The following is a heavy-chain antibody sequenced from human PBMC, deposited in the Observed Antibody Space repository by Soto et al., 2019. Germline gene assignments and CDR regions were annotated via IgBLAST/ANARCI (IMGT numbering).Heavy chain of an antibody. CDR3: VRLPPATVIAVAGTRYWYFDL. V-gene: IGHV1-69*06. Sequence: QVQLVQSGAEVKKPGSSVKVSCKASGDTFSSYAISWVRQAPGQGLEWMGGIIPICGTANYAQKFQGRVTITADKSTSTAYMGLSSLRSEDTAVYYCVRLPPATVIAVAGTRYWYFDLWGRGSLVSVSS. CDR1: GDTFSSYA. J-gene: IGHJ2*01. D-gene: IGHD6-19*01. CDR2: IIPICGTA.